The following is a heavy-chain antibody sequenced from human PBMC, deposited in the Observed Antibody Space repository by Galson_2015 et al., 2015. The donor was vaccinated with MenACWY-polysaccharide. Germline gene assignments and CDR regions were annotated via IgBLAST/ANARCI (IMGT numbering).Heavy chain of an antibody. CDR1: GLTFSSYG. CDR2: IRYDGSNK. Sequence: SLRLSCAASGLTFSSYGMHWVRQAPGKGLEWVAFIRYDGSNKYYADSVKGRFTISRDNSKNTLYLQMNSLRAEDTAVYYCAKDLGYCTNGVCYGLHYWGQGTLVTVSS. CDR3: AKDLGYCTNGVCYGLHY. V-gene: IGHV3-30*02. D-gene: IGHD2-8*01. J-gene: IGHJ4*02.